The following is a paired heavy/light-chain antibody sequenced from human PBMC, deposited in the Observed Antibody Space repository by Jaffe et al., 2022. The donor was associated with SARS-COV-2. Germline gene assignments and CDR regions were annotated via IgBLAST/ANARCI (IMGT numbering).Light chain of an antibody. CDR2: AAS. J-gene: IGKJ4*01. CDR1: QSISRY. V-gene: IGKV1-39*01. CDR3: QQSQSYPRT. Sequence: DIQMTQSPSSLSASVGDRVTITCRASQSISRYLNWYQQKPGKAPKLLISAASGLQNGVPSRFSGSGSGTDFSLTINSLQPEDFATYYCQQSQSYPRTFGGGTKVEIK.
Heavy chain of an antibody. CDR3: TREDMAPSN. CDR1: GYTFTDYA. V-gene: IGHV7-4-1*02. CDR2: LNTNNGNP. J-gene: IGHJ4*02. D-gene: IGHD2-15*01. Sequence: QVQLVQSGSELKKPGASVKVSCKASGYTFTDYAMNWVRQAPGQGLEWMGWLNTNNGNPTYAHDFTGRFVFSLDTSVSTAYLQINSLKAEDTAIYYCTREDMAPSNWGQGTLVTVSS.